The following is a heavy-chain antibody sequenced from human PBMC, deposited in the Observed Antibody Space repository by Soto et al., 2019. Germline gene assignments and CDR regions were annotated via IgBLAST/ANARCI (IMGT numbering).Heavy chain of an antibody. V-gene: IGHV1-8*01. D-gene: IGHD6-13*01. Sequence: QVQLVQSGAEVKKPGASVKVSCKASGYTFTSYDINWVRQATGQGLEWMGWMNPNSGNTGYAQKFQGRVTMTRNTSISTAYMELSSLRSEDTAVYFCARERSAARTGWFDPWGQGTLVTVSS. J-gene: IGHJ5*02. CDR2: MNPNSGNT. CDR3: ARERSAARTGWFDP. CDR1: GYTFTSYD.